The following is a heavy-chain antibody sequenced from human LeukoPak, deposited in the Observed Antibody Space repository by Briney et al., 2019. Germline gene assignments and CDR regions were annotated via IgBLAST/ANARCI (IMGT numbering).Heavy chain of an antibody. Sequence: SETLSLTCTVPGGSISSYYWSWIRQPAGQGLEWIGRIYSSGSTNYNSSFESRVTMSVDTSKNQFSLRLSSVTAADTAVYYCARSPVVIYNYFDYWGQGTLVTVSS. CDR1: GGSISSYY. V-gene: IGHV4-4*07. J-gene: IGHJ4*02. CDR3: ARSPVVIYNYFDY. CDR2: IYSSGST. D-gene: IGHD2/OR15-2a*01.